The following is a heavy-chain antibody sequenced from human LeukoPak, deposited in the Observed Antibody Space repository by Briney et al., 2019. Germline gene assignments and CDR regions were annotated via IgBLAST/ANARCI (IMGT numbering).Heavy chain of an antibody. CDR1: GGTFSSYA. CDR3: ARDRSDCSGGSCYHKYYYYGMDV. V-gene: IGHV1-69*13. Sequence: SVKVSCKASGGTFSSYAISWVRQAPGQGLEWMGGIIPIFGTANYAQKFQGRVTITADESTSTAYMELSSLRSEDTAVYYCARDRSDCSGGSCYHKYYYYGMDVWGRGTTVTVSS. D-gene: IGHD2-15*01. J-gene: IGHJ6*02. CDR2: IIPIFGTA.